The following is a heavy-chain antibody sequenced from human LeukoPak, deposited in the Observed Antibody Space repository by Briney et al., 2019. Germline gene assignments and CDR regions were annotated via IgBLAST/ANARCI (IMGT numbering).Heavy chain of an antibody. J-gene: IGHJ5*02. D-gene: IGHD3-16*02. CDR3: ARGLPGYYDYVWGSYRYNWFDP. V-gene: IGHV1-8*01. Sequence: GASVKVSCKASGYTFTSYDINWVRQATGQGLEWMGWMNPNSGNTGYAQKFQGRVTMTRNTSISTAYMELSSLRSEDTAVYYCARGLPGYYDYVWGSYRYNWFDPWGQGTLVTVSP. CDR1: GYTFTSYD. CDR2: MNPNSGNT.